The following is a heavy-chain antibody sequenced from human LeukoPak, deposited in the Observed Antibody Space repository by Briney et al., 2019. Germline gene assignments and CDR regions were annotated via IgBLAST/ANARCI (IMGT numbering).Heavy chain of an antibody. CDR2: INHSGST. J-gene: IGHJ4*02. CDR3: AIYYYDIGFTFDY. D-gene: IGHD3-22*01. CDR1: GGSFSGYY. V-gene: IGHV4-34*01. Sequence: SETLSLTCAVYGGSFSGYYWSWIRQPPGKGLEWIGEINHSGSTNYNPSPKSRVTISVDTSKNQFSLKLSSVTAADTAVYYCAIYYYDIGFTFDYWGQGTLVTVSS.